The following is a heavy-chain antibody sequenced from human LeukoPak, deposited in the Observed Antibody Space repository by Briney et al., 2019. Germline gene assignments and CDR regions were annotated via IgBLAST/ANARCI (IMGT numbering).Heavy chain of an antibody. D-gene: IGHD4-17*01. CDR1: GITFSDFE. CDR2: ISYSSSTI. V-gene: IGHV3-48*01. J-gene: IGHJ4*02. Sequence: PGGSLRLSCAASGITFSDFEMNWARQAPGKGLEWVSYISYSSSTIYYADSVKGRFTISRDNGKNSLYLQMNSLRAEDTAVYYCARDRLHYGEYEKTFDYWGQGTLVTVSS. CDR3: ARDRLHYGEYEKTFDY.